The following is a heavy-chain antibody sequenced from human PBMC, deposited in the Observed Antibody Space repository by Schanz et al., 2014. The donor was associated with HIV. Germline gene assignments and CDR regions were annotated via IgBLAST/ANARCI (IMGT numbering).Heavy chain of an antibody. CDR2: ISGSGVST. CDR3: VLPSPKIVGGLGEHYFDH. V-gene: IGHV3-23*04. Sequence: VQLVESGGGVVQPGRSLRLSCAASGFTFDSYGIHWVRQAPGKGLEWVSSISGSGVSTFYAGSVKGRFAISRDKSKNTLYLQMNSLRAEDTAVYYCVLPSPKIVGGLGEHYFDHWGQGTLVTVSS. J-gene: IGHJ4*02. CDR1: GFTFDSYG. D-gene: IGHD1-26*01.